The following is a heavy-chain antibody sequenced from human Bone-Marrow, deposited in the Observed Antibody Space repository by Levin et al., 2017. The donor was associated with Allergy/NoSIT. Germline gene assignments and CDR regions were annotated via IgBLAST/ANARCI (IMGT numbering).Heavy chain of an antibody. CDR3: TTDRPVLHTADNDGLDA. Sequence: GGSLRLSCAASGFTYSTYAMTWVRQAPGKGLEWVSTISGSGGSTYYADSVKGRFTISRDNSNNILYLQMNGLRAEDTAVYYCTTDRPVLHTADNDGLDAWGQGTMVTVSS. V-gene: IGHV3-23*01. CDR2: ISGSGGST. CDR1: GFTYSTYA. J-gene: IGHJ3*01. D-gene: IGHD1-14*01.